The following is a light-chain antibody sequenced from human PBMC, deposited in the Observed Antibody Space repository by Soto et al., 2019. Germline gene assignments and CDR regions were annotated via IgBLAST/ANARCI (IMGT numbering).Light chain of an antibody. CDR1: QSVSRY. V-gene: IGKV3-11*01. J-gene: IGKJ5*01. CDR2: DAS. Sequence: EIVLTQSPATLSLSPGERDTPSCRASQSVSRYLAWYQQKPGQAPRLLIYDASNRATGIPARFSGSGSGTDFTLTISSLEPEDFAVYYCQQRSNWPPITVGPGTRLEIK. CDR3: QQRSNWPPIT.